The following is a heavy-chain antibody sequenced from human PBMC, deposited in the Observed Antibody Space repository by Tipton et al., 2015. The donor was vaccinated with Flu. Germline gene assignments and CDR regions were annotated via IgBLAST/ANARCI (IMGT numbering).Heavy chain of an antibody. CDR3: ARHDRWNGFEY. D-gene: IGHD1-1*01. Sequence: QLVQSGEEVKKPGESLKIPCKGSGYSFSSYWLGWVRQKPGKGLEWMGMISPGDSNIRYNPSFQGQVTIAADKSIDTAYLQWSSLKASDTAVYYCARHDRWNGFEYWGQGTLVTVSS. CDR1: GYSFSSYW. CDR2: ISPGDSNI. J-gene: IGHJ4*02. V-gene: IGHV5-51*01.